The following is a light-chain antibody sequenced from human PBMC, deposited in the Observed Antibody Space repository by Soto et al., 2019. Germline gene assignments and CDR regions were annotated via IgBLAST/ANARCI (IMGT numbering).Light chain of an antibody. CDR1: QSVRTK. J-gene: IGKJ4*01. V-gene: IGKV3-15*01. Sequence: EIVMTQSPDTLYVSPGEGATLSCRASQSVRTKLAWYQQKAGQAPRLLIYGASTRATGIPDRFSGSGSGTDFTLTISSLEPDDFAVYYCQQYGSSRSFGGGTKVDIK. CDR2: GAS. CDR3: QQYGSSRS.